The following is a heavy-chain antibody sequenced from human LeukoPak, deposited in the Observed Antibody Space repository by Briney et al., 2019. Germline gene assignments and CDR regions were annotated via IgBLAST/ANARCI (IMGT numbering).Heavy chain of an antibody. V-gene: IGHV4-59*08. CDR3: ARHPTRYGGKFDY. CDR1: GGSISSYY. Sequence: PETLSLTCTVSGGSISSYYWSWIRQPPGKGLEWIGYIYYSGSTNYNPSLKSRVTISVDTSKNQFSLKLSSVTAADTAVYYCARHPTRYGGKFDYWGQGTLVTVSS. D-gene: IGHD4-23*01. CDR2: IYYSGST. J-gene: IGHJ4*02.